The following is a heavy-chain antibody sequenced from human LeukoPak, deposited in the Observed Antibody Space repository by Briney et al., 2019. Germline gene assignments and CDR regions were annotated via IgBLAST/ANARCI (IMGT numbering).Heavy chain of an antibody. V-gene: IGHV1-69*13. CDR2: IIPIFGTA. Sequence: GASVKVSCKASVGTFSSYAISWVRQAPGQGLEWMGGIIPIFGTANYAQKFQGRVTITADESTSTAYMELSSLRSEDTAVYYCARTRSGYYPHWDYYYMDVWGKGTTVTVSS. CDR3: ARTRSGYYPHWDYYYMDV. J-gene: IGHJ6*03. CDR1: VGTFSSYA. D-gene: IGHD3-22*01.